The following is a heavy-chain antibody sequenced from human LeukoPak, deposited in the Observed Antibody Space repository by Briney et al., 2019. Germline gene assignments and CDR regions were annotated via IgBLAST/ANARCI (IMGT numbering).Heavy chain of an antibody. V-gene: IGHV3-48*03. CDR2: ISSSGSTI. Sequence: GGSLRLSCAASGFTFSSYEMNWVRQAPGKGLEWVSYISSSGSTIYYADSVKGRFTISRDNAKNTLYLQMSSLRAEDTAVYYCAELGITMIGGVWGKGTTVTISS. D-gene: IGHD3-10*02. CDR1: GFTFSSYE. J-gene: IGHJ6*04. CDR3: AELGITMIGGV.